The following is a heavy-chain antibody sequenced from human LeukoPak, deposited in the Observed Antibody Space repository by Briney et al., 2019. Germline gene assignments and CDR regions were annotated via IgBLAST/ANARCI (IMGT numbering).Heavy chain of an antibody. J-gene: IGHJ6*02. CDR2: INHSGST. D-gene: IGHD2-15*01. CDR1: GGSFSGYY. Sequence: SETLSLTCAVYGGSFSGYYWSWIRQPPGKGLEWIGEINHSGSTNYNPSLKSRVTISVDTSKNQFSLKLSSVTAADTAVYYCARGLRAVVVAATPGYYYYYGMDVWGQGTTVTVSS. V-gene: IGHV4-34*01. CDR3: ARGLRAVVVAATPGYYYYYGMDV.